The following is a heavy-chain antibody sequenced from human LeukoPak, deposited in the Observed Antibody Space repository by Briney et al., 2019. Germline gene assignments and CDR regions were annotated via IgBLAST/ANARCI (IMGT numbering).Heavy chain of an antibody. D-gene: IGHD6-19*01. V-gene: IGHV4-59*01. CDR2: SSSSGNS. CDR3: ARAGSGWSFDY. J-gene: IGHJ4*02. Sequence: SETLTLTCTVSGGSISTYYWTWIRQPPGKGLEWIGYSSSSGNSNYNPSLESRVTISVDVSKNQFSLRLSSVAAADTAVYYCARAGSGWSFDYWGQGTLVTVSS. CDR1: GGSISTYY.